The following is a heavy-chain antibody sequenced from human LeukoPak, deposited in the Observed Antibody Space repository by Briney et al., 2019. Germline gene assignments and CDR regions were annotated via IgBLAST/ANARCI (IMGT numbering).Heavy chain of an antibody. J-gene: IGHJ4*02. CDR3: ARVAVAAREYFDY. Sequence: TASETLSLTCAVSGGSISTDAYSWSWIRQPPGRALEWVGYIYNSGRTYYNPSLKSRITISIDTSKNQFSLKLSSVTAADTAVYYCARVAVAAREYFDYWGQGTLVTVSS. D-gene: IGHD6-19*01. CDR1: GGSISTDAYS. V-gene: IGHV4-30-4*07. CDR2: IYNSGRT.